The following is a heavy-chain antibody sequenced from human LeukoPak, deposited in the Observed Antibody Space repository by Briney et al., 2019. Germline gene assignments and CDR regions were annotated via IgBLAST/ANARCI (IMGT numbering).Heavy chain of an antibody. CDR2: IRYDGNNK. Sequence: GSLRLSCTASGFTFSTYGIHWVRRAPDKGLGWVAFIRYDGNNKYYADSVEGRFTVSRDNSKNTLYMQINRQRVEDPAVYYCAKGVRYYDDASGTGNDAFDIWGQGTMVTVS. CDR1: GFTFSTYG. V-gene: IGHV3-30*02. D-gene: IGHD3-22*01. J-gene: IGHJ3*02. CDR3: AKGVRYYDDASGTGNDAFDI.